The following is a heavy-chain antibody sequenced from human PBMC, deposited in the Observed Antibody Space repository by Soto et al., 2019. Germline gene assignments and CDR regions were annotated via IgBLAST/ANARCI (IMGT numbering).Heavy chain of an antibody. J-gene: IGHJ6*02. CDR2: ISYDGSNK. V-gene: IGHV3-30-3*01. Sequence: LRLSCAASGFTFSSYAMHWVRQAPGKGLEWVAVISYDGSNKYYADSVKGRFTISGDNSKNTLYLQMNSLRAEDTAVYYCARVSETYYDFWSGYSSRYGMDVWGQGTTVTVSS. CDR3: ARVSETYYDFWSGYSSRYGMDV. CDR1: GFTFSSYA. D-gene: IGHD3-3*01.